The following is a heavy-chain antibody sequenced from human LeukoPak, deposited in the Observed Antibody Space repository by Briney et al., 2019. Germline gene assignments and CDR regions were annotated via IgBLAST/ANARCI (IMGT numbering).Heavy chain of an antibody. Sequence: GGSLRLSCAASGFTFDDYAMHWVRQAPGKGLEWVSGISWNSGSIGYADSVKGRFTISRDNAKNSLYLQMNSLRAEDTAFYYCAKAAFSEYYFDYWGQGTLVTVSS. V-gene: IGHV3-9*01. J-gene: IGHJ4*02. CDR3: AKAAFSEYYFDY. CDR1: GFTFDDYA. CDR2: ISWNSGSI.